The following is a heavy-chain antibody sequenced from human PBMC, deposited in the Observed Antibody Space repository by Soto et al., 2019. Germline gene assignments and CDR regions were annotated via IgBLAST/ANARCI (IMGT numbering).Heavy chain of an antibody. D-gene: IGHD4-17*01. CDR1: GGSVSIGDYL. CDR2: IHDSGNT. J-gene: IGHJ5*02. CDR3: ARARGGDSGDYASLFDR. V-gene: IGHV4-30-4*01. Sequence: SETLSLTCTVFGGSVSIGDYLWSWIRQRPGEGLEWIGYIHDSGNTYYNPSLKSRVTISLDTSKNQFSLKVTSMTAADTAVYFCARARGGDSGDYASLFDRWGQGNLVTVSS.